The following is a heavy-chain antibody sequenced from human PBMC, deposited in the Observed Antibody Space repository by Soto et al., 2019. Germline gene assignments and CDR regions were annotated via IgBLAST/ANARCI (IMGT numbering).Heavy chain of an antibody. CDR2: IYPGDSDT. J-gene: IGHJ4*02. CDR1: GYRFTNYW. V-gene: IGHV5-51*01. D-gene: IGHD3-22*01. Sequence: PGESLKISCKGSGYRFTNYWIAWVRQMPGKGLEWMGIIYPGDSDTRYNPSFHGQVTISADTSISTAYLQWSSLKASDTAMYYCARHSPISYYDSSGSFDYWGQGTLVTVS. CDR3: ARHSPISYYDSSGSFDY.